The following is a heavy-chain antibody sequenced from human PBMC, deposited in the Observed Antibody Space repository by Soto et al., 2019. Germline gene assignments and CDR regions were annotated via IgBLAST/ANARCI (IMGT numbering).Heavy chain of an antibody. CDR2: IYWDDDK. CDR1: GFSVRTRGVG. CDR3: AHRHGNPWYLDY. J-gene: IGHJ4*02. V-gene: IGHV2-5*02. Sequence: SGPTLVNPTQTLTLTCTFSGFSVRTRGVGVGWIRQPPGKALEWLAVIYWDDDKRYSPSLKSRLSITKDTSENQVVLTMTNMDPVDTATYYCAHRHGNPWYLDYWGQGTLVTVSS.